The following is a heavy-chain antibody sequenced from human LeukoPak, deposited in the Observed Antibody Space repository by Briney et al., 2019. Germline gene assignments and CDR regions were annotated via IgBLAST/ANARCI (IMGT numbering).Heavy chain of an antibody. D-gene: IGHD3-10*01. V-gene: IGHV4-61*05. J-gene: IGHJ4*02. Sequence: PSETLSLTCTVSGGSISSSSYYWGWIRQPPGKGLEWIGYIYYSGSTNYNPSLKSRVTISVDTSKNQFSLKLSSVTAADTAVYYCARMGVRLFFDYWGQGTLVTVSS. CDR1: GGSISSSSYY. CDR2: IYYSGST. CDR3: ARMGVRLFFDY.